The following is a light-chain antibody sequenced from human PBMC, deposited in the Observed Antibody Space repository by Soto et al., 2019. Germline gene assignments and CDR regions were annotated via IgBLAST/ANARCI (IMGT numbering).Light chain of an antibody. CDR2: GAS. J-gene: IGKJ4*01. Sequence: ETVMTQSPATLSVSPGERATLSCGASQSVSTNLAWYQQKPGQVPRLLIYGASTRASDIPARFSGSGSGTESTLTISSLQSEDFAVYYSQQYNEWPLTFGGGTKVEIE. CDR3: QQYNEWPLT. V-gene: IGKV3-15*01. CDR1: QSVSTN.